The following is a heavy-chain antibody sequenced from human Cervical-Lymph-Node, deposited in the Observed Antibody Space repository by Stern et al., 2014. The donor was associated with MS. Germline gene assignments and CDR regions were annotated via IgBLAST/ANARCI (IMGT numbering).Heavy chain of an antibody. J-gene: IGHJ4*02. Sequence: VQLVESGAEVKQPGSSVKVSCKASGGTFTTANINWVRQAPGPGLEWIGGIMPVFGAATYAQRFRGRVTITADESTSTAYMELTSLRSEDTATYYGASRPEADFDSWGQGTLVSVSS. V-gene: IGHV1-69*01. D-gene: IGHD1-14*01. CDR2: IMPVFGAA. CDR1: GGTFTTAN. CDR3: ASRPEADFDS.